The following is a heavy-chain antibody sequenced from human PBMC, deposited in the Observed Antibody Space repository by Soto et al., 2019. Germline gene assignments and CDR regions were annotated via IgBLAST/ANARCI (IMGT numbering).Heavy chain of an antibody. J-gene: IGHJ6*02. V-gene: IGHV3-11*01. CDR2: ITFSGNTV. CDR3: ARVSWREKYGMDV. CDR1: GFTFSDSY. Sequence: GGSLRLSCAASGFTFSDSYMSWIRQAPGKGLEWISYITFSGNTVYYADSLKGRLTISRDNAKNSLYLQMNRLRAEDAAVYYCARVSWREKYGMDVWGQGTTVTVSS.